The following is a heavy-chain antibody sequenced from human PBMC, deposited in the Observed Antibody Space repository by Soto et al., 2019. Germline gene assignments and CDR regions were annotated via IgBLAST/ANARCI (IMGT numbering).Heavy chain of an antibody. CDR3: AKVVVGATSHSDFDS. D-gene: IGHD2-15*01. CDR2: AAYSGGT. V-gene: IGHV4-39*01. J-gene: IGHJ4*02. CDR1: GGSIANNNYF. Sequence: SETLSLTCTVSGGSIANNNYFWGWVRQPPGKGLEWVGSAAYSGGTYKNPSLKSRVTVSVDTSKNQFSLKLTSVTAADTAVYYCAKVVVGATSHSDFDSWGQGTLVTVSS.